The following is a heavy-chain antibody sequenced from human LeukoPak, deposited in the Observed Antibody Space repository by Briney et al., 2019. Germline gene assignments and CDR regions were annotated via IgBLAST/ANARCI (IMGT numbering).Heavy chain of an antibody. V-gene: IGHV1-69*04. J-gene: IGHJ6*03. CDR1: GGTFSSYA. CDR3: ARGSPGGHYYYYMDV. CDR2: IIPILGIA. Sequence: SVKVSCKASGGTFSSYAISWVRQAPGQGLEWMGRIIPILGIANYAQKFQGRVTITADKSTSTAYMELSSLRSGDTAVYYCARGSPGGHYYYYMDVWGKGTTVTVSS. D-gene: IGHD3-10*01.